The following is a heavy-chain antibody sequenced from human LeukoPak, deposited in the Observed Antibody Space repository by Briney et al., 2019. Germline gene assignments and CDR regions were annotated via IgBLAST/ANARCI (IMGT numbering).Heavy chain of an antibody. D-gene: IGHD6-13*01. CDR2: ISGSSSNI. J-gene: IGHJ2*01. Sequence: AGSLRLSCAASGFTFYDYGRNWVRQAPGKGLEWVSSISGSSSNIYYADSVRGRITISRDNAKNSLYVQMNSLRADDTAVYYCARAPRIFVYTSRELGHWYFDLWGRGTLVTVSS. CDR3: ARAPRIFVYTSRELGHWYFDL. V-gene: IGHV3-21*01. CDR1: GFTFYDYG.